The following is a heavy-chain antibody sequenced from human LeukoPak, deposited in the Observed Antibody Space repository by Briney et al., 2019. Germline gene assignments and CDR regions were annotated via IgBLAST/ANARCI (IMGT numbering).Heavy chain of an antibody. CDR3: ARDGELYSSSWYSH. V-gene: IGHV3-21*01. D-gene: IGHD6-13*01. J-gene: IGHJ4*02. CDR2: ISSSSSYI. Sequence: GGSLRLSCAASGFTFSSYSMNWVRQAPGKGLEWVSSISSSSSYIYYADSVKGRFTISRDNAKNSLYLQMNSLRAEDTAMYYCARDGELYSSSWYSHWGQGTLVTVSS. CDR1: GFTFSSYS.